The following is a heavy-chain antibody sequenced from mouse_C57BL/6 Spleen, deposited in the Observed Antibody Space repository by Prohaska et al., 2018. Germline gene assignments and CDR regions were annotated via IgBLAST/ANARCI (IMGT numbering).Heavy chain of an antibody. CDR3: MRDGNYCYFDA. J-gene: IGHJ1*03. Sequence: EVQLLDAVGGLVQPRGSRGLSCEGSVFTFSGFWMSWVRQTPGTTLEWIGDINSDGRSRNYAQSIKVRVTILREEDVRTLKMQRSKVRSEDTATYICMRDGNYCYFDAWGTGITVTVSS. CDR1: VFTFSGFW. D-gene: IGHD2-1*01. CDR2: INSDGRSR. V-gene: IGHV11-2*01.